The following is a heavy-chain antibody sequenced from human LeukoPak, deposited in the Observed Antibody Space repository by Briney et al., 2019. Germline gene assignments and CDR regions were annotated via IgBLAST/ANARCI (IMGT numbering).Heavy chain of an antibody. D-gene: IGHD3-22*01. CDR2: IYHTGST. J-gene: IGHJ3*02. Sequence: SETLSLTCTVSGYSISSGYYWGWIRQPPGKGLEWIGSIYHTGSTYYNPSLKSRVTISVGTSKSQFSLKLSSVTAADTAVYYCARPNYYDMHFDIWGQGTMVTVSS. CDR3: ARPNYYDMHFDI. CDR1: GYSISSGYY. V-gene: IGHV4-38-2*02.